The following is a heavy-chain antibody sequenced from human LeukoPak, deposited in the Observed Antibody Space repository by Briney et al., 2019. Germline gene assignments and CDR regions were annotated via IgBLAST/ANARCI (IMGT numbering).Heavy chain of an antibody. V-gene: IGHV4-39*01. CDR3: ARRRGYCSSTSCAFDY. CDR2: IYYSGST. J-gene: IGHJ4*02. CDR1: GGSISSSSYY. Sequence: SETLSLTCTVSGGSISSSSYYWGWIRQSPGKGLEWIGSIYYSGSTYYNPSLKSRVTISVDTSKNQFSLKLSSVTAADTAVYYCARRRGYCSSTSCAFDYWGQGTLVTVSS. D-gene: IGHD2-2*01.